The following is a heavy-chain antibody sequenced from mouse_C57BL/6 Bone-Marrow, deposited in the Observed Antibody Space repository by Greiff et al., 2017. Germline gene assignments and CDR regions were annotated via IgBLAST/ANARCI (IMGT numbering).Heavy chain of an antibody. CDR1: GYTFTSYW. V-gene: IGHV1-64*01. D-gene: IGHD1-1*01. Sequence: QVQLQQPGAELVKPGASVKLSCKASGYTFTSYWMHWVKQRPGQGLEWIGMIHPNSGSTNYKEKFKSKATLTVAKSSSTAYMQLSSLTSEDSAVYYCARWGVVPYFDVWGTGTTVTVTS. CDR2: IHPNSGST. CDR3: ARWGVVPYFDV. J-gene: IGHJ1*03.